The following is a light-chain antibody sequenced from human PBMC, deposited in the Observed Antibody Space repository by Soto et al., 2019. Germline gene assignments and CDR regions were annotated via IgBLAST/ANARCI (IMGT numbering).Light chain of an antibody. CDR2: GAS. CDR3: QQTYDALPIT. J-gene: IGKJ5*01. Sequence: DIQVTQSPSSLSASVGDRVTITCRTNETINNYLNWYHQSPGKAPKLLIFGASNLQSGVPSRFSGSGSGTGTDFTLTISSLQPEDFATYYCQQTYDALPITFGQGTRLEIK. V-gene: IGKV1-39*01. CDR1: ETINNY.